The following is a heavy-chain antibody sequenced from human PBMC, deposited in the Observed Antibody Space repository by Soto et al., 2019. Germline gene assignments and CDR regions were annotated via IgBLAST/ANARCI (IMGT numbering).Heavy chain of an antibody. CDR3: ARGRGAFDA. V-gene: IGHV4-34*01. Sequence: SETLSLTCAVYGASLSDNYCNWRRQPPGKGLEWIGEINHSGNTNYNPSLRSRGTISIDTSKNQLSLNLRSVSAADTAVYYCARGRGAFDAWGQGTPVTVSS. J-gene: IGHJ5*02. CDR1: GASLSDNY. CDR2: INHSGNT.